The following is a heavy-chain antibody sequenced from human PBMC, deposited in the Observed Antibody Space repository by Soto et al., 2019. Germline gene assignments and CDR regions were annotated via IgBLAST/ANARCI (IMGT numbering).Heavy chain of an antibody. D-gene: IGHD3-3*01. J-gene: IGHJ4*02. CDR1: GFTFSSYG. Sequence: QVQLVESGGGVVQPGRSLRLSCAASGFTFSSYGMHWVRQAPGKGLEWVAVLSYDGSNKYYADSVKGRFTISRDNSKNTLYLQMNSLRAEDTAVYYCAKDMRFLEWFGVDYWGQGTLVTVSS. V-gene: IGHV3-30*18. CDR2: LSYDGSNK. CDR3: AKDMRFLEWFGVDY.